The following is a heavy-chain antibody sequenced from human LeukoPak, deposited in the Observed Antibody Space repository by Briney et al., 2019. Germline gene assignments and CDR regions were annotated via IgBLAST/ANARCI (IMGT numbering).Heavy chain of an antibody. D-gene: IGHD2-2*02. CDR3: ARTKDIVVVPAAIPLWFDP. Sequence: SVKVSCKASGGTFSSYAISWVRQAPGQGLEWMGGIIPIFGTANYAQKFQGRVTITTDESTSTAYMELSSLRSEDTAVYYCARTKDIVVVPAAIPLWFDPWGQGTLVTVSS. V-gene: IGHV1-69*05. CDR2: IIPIFGTA. J-gene: IGHJ5*02. CDR1: GGTFSSYA.